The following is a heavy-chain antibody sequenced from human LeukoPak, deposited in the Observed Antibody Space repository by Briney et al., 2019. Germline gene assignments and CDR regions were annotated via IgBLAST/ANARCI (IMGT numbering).Heavy chain of an antibody. CDR3: ARASRIAVAGTRRDWFDP. D-gene: IGHD6-19*01. CDR2: IYHSGST. CDR1: GGSISSGGYY. Sequence: PSQTLSLTCTVSGGSISSGGYYWSWIRQPPGKGLEWIGYIYHSGSTYYNPSLKSRVTISVDTSKNQFSLKLSSVTAADTAVYYCARASRIAVAGTRRDWFDPWGQGTLVTVSS. J-gene: IGHJ5*02. V-gene: IGHV4-30-2*01.